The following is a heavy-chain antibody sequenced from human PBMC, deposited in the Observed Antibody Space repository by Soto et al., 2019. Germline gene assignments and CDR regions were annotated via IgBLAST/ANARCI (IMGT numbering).Heavy chain of an antibody. D-gene: IGHD2-2*01. CDR2: ISLYSDGT. CDR1: GYTFSNYG. V-gene: IGHV1-18*01. J-gene: IGHJ5*02. CDR3: ARVVPGAEAWFGP. Sequence: QFQLVQSGGEVKRPGASVKVSCKTSGYTFSNYGITCVRQSPGQPLEWLGWISLYSDGTNYAQKFQGRVSMTTDTSTTTAYMELRSLRSDDAAVYYCARVVPGAEAWFGPWGQGTLVTVSS.